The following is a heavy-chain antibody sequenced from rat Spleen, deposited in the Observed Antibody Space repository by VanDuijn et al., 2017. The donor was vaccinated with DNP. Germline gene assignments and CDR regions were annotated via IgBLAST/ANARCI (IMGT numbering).Heavy chain of an antibody. J-gene: IGHJ2*01. CDR3: ARWNNYFDY. CDR1: GYSITSNY. Sequence: EVQLQESGPGLVKPSQSLSLTCSVTGYSITSNYWGWVRKFPGNKLEYIGHISFSGGTNYNPSLKGRISITRDTSKNQFFLQFKSVSPEDTATYYCARWNNYFDYWGQGLMVTVSS. V-gene: IGHV3-1*01. CDR2: ISFSGGT.